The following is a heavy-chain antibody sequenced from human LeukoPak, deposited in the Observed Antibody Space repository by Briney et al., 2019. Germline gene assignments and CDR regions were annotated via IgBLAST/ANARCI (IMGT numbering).Heavy chain of an antibody. CDR1: GFTFSSYS. Sequence: PSGGSLRLSCAASGFTFSSYSMNWVRQAPGKGLEWVSAISGSGGTTYYADSVKGRFTISRDNSKNTLYLQMNSLRAEDTAVYYCAREGLPWFGESTIPLNYYYYYMDVWGKGTTVTVSS. J-gene: IGHJ6*03. CDR3: AREGLPWFGESTIPLNYYYYYMDV. D-gene: IGHD3-10*01. CDR2: ISGSGGTT. V-gene: IGHV3-23*01.